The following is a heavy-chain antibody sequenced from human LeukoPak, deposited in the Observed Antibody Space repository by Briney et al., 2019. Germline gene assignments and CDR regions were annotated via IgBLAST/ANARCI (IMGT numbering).Heavy chain of an antibody. Sequence: GASVKVSCKASGGTFSSYTISWVRQAPGQGLEWMGRIIPILGIANYAQKFQGRVTITADKSTSTAYMELSSLRSEDTAVYYCASPRAFCSSTSCQTANGAFDIWGQGTMVTVSS. V-gene: IGHV1-69*02. D-gene: IGHD2-2*01. CDR2: IIPILGIA. CDR3: ASPRAFCSSTSCQTANGAFDI. J-gene: IGHJ3*02. CDR1: GGTFSSYT.